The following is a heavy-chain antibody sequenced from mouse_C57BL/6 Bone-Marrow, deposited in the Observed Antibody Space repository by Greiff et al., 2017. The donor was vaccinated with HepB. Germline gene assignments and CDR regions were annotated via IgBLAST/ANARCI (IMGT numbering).Heavy chain of an antibody. CDR3: ARPQYDFAWFAY. Sequence: EVKLMESGGDLVKPGGSLKLSCAASGFTFSSYGMSWVRQTPDKRLEWVATISSGGSYTYYPDSVKGRFTISRDNAKNTLYLQRSSLKSEDTAMYYCARPQYDFAWFAYWGQGTLVTVSA. V-gene: IGHV5-6*01. D-gene: IGHD2-4*01. J-gene: IGHJ3*01. CDR2: ISSGGSYT. CDR1: GFTFSSYG.